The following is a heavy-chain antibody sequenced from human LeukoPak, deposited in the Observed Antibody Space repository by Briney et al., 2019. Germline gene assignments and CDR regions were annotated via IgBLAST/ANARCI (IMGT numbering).Heavy chain of an antibody. D-gene: IGHD1-26*01. CDR3: ARDRGGSDYGY. CDR1: GFTFSSYS. CDR2: ISSSGSTI. Sequence: GGSLRLSCAASGFTFSSYSMNWVRQAPGKGLEWVSYISSSGSTIYYADSVKGRFTISRDNAKNSLYLQMNSLRAEDTAVYYCARDRGGSDYGYWGQGTLVTVSS. V-gene: IGHV3-48*04. J-gene: IGHJ4*02.